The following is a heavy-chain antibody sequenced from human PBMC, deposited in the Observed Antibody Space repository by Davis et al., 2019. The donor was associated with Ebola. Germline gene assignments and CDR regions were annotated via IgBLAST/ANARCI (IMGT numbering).Heavy chain of an antibody. J-gene: IGHJ4*02. CDR1: GYTFTSYD. Sequence: AASVKVSCKASGYTFTSYDINWVRQATGQGLEWMGWMNPNSGNTGYAQKFQGRVTMTRNTSISTAYMEVSSLRSEDTAVYFCARRHGKQALFYYWGREPWSPSPQ. CDR2: MNPNSGNT. D-gene: IGHD6-13*01. V-gene: IGHV1-8*01. CDR3: ARRHGKQALFYY.